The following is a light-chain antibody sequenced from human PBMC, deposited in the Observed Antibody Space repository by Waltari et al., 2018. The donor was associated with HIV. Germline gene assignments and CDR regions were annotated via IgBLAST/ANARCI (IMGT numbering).Light chain of an antibody. Sequence: DIVLTQSPETLSVSLGERAAIHCKSGESVLSSSNHVNYLAWYQQRPGQPPTLLFSEASSRSSGVPARFTASGSRTDFTLTMDDLQADDVAVYFCQQYYSTPTFGRGTQLV. J-gene: IGKJ5*01. CDR3: QQYYSTPT. CDR1: ESVLSSSNHVNY. V-gene: IGKV4-1*01. CDR2: EAS.